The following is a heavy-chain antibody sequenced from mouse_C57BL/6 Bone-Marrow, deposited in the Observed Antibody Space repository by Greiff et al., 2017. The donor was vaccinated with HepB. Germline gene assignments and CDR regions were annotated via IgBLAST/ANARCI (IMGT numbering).Heavy chain of an antibody. CDR1: GFTIKDDY. CDR3: TTWDPWFAY. J-gene: IGHJ3*01. CDR2: IDPENGDT. V-gene: IGHV14-4*01. Sequence: EVQLQQSGAELVRPGASVKLSCTASGFTIKDDYMHWVKQRPEQGLEWIGWIDPENGDTEYASKFQGKATITADTSSNTAYLQLSSLTSEDTAVYYCTTWDPWFAYGGQGTLVTVSA. D-gene: IGHD4-1*01.